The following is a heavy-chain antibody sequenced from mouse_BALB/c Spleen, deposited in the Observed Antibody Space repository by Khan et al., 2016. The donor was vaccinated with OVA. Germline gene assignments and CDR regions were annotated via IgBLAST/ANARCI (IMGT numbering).Heavy chain of an antibody. Sequence: EVQLVQSGPGLVKPSQSLSLTCTVTGYSITTNYAWSLIRHFPGNKLERMGYISYSGSTSYNQSLKSRISITLDTSHNPFFLQLKSLTNEDTATYYCARKNYYGYAVDYWGQGTSGTVAS. CDR1: GYSITTNYA. J-gene: IGHJ4*01. CDR3: ARKNYYGYAVDY. D-gene: IGHD1-1*01. CDR2: ISYSGST. V-gene: IGHV3-2*02.